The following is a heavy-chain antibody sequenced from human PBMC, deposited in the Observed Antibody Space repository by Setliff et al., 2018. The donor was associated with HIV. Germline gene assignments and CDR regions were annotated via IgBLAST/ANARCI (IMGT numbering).Heavy chain of an antibody. D-gene: IGHD3-16*01. CDR3: ARDDYGPDY. V-gene: IGHV1-2*06. J-gene: IGHJ4*01. CDR1: GYIFSAYY. Sequence: ASVKVSCKTSGYIFSAYYIHWVRQAPGQGLEWMGRVSPSGATYVHAKFQGRISMTRDTPMDTAYLEVRSLRSDDTAMYYCARDDYGPDYWGHGTLVTVSS. CDR2: VSPSGAT.